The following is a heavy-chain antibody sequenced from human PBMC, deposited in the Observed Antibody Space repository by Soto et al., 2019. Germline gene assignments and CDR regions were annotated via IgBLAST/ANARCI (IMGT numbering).Heavy chain of an antibody. CDR2: INPNSGGT. J-gene: IGHJ6*02. V-gene: IGHV1-2*04. CDR1: GYTFTGYY. CDR3: ARDRSHITMVRGAIYNYYYGMDV. D-gene: IGHD3-10*01. Sequence: GASVKVSCKASGYTFTGYYMHWVRQAPGQGLEWMGWINPNSGGTNYAQKFQGWVTMTRDTSISTAYMELSRLRSDDTAVYYCARDRSHITMVRGAIYNYYYGMDVWGQGTTVTVSS.